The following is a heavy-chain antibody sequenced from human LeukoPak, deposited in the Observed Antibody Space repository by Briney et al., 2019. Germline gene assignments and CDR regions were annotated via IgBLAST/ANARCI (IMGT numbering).Heavy chain of an antibody. V-gene: IGHV1-69*05. D-gene: IGHD3-22*01. CDR2: IIPIFGTA. CDR3: ARGGYYYDSSGYPTPCDY. J-gene: IGHJ4*02. Sequence: ASVKVSCKASGGTFSSYAISWVRQAPGQGLEWMGGIIPIFGTANYAQKFQGRVTITTDESTSTAYMELSSLRSEDTAVYYCARGGYYYDSSGYPTPCDYWGQGTLVTVSS. CDR1: GGTFSSYA.